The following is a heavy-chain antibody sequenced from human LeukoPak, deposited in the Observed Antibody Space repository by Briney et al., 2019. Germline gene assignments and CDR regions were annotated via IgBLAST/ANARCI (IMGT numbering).Heavy chain of an antibody. Sequence: GGSLRLSCAASGFTFSTYGMHWVRQAPGKGLEWVAVISYDGSNKYYADSVKGRFTISRDNSKNTLYLQMNSLRAEDTAVYYCATHSGSYGTDFDYWGQGTLVTVSS. V-gene: IGHV3-30*03. J-gene: IGHJ4*02. CDR2: ISYDGSNK. CDR1: GFTFSTYG. CDR3: ATHSGSYGTDFDY. D-gene: IGHD1-26*01.